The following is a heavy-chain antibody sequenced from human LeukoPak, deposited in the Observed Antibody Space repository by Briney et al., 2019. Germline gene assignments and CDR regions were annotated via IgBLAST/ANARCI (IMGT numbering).Heavy chain of an antibody. V-gene: IGHV1-2*02. CDR1: GYTFTGYY. CDR2: INPNSGGT. Sequence: GASVKVSCKASGYTFTGYYMHWVRQAPGQGLEWMGWINPNSGGTNYAQKFQGRVTMTRDTSISTAYMELSSLRSEDTAVYYCARDSIAARTYYFDYCCQGTVVTVSS. D-gene: IGHD6-6*01. CDR3: ARDSIAARTYYFDY. J-gene: IGHJ4*02.